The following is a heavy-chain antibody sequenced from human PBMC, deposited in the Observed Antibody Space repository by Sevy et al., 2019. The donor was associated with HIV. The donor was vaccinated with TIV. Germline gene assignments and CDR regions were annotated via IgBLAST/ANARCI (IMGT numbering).Heavy chain of an antibody. CDR2: IYHSGSI. CDR1: GYSISSGYY. V-gene: IGHV4-38-2*01. J-gene: IGHJ3*02. CDR3: ARVPYAGFGGPPAELGFDI. D-gene: IGHD3-16*01. Sequence: SETLSLTCAVSGYSISSGYYWGWIRQPPGKGLEWIGSIYHSGSIYYNPSLKSRVTISVDTSKNQFSLKLSSVTAADTAVYYCARVPYAGFGGPPAELGFDIWGQGTMVTVSS.